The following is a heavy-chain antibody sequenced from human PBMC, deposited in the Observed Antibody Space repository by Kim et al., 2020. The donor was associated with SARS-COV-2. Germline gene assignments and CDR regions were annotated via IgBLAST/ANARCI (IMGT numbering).Heavy chain of an antibody. CDR1: GFTFSSYS. V-gene: IGHV3-48*04. CDR3: ARISGSYYNDYGMDV. Sequence: GGSLRLSCAASGFTFSSYSMNWVRQAPGKGLEWVSYISSSSSTIYYADSVKGRFTISRDNAKNSLYLQMNSLRAEDTAVYYCARISGSYYNDYGMDVWGQGTTVTVSS. CDR2: ISSSSSTI. J-gene: IGHJ6*02. D-gene: IGHD3-10*01.